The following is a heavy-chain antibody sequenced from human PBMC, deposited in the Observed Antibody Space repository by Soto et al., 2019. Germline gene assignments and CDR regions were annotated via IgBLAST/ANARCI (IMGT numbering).Heavy chain of an antibody. Sequence: GGSLRLSCSAPGFPLSSYAMHLVRPAPGKGLEYVSSISTNGGSTHYADSVKGRFTISRDNSKNTQYLQMSSLRADDTAVYYCVKGEYYYDSSGYYPFDYWGQGTLVTVSS. CDR3: VKGEYYYDSSGYYPFDY. CDR2: ISTNGGST. J-gene: IGHJ4*02. V-gene: IGHV3-64D*06. CDR1: GFPLSSYA. D-gene: IGHD3-22*01.